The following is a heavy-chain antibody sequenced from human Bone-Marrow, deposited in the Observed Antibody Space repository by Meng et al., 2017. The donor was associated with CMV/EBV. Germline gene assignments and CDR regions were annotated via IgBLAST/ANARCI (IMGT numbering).Heavy chain of an antibody. CDR2: ISGSGGST. D-gene: IGHD3-3*01. V-gene: IGHV3-23*01. CDR1: EFTFSSYA. J-gene: IGHJ4*02. Sequence: GGSLRLSCAASEFTFSSYAMSWVRQAPGKGLEWVSAISGSGGSTYYADSVKGRFTISRDNAKNSLYLQMNSLRAEDTAVYYCARGKDPTYYDFWSGYYGFDYWGQGTLVTVSS. CDR3: ARGKDPTYYDFWSGYYGFDY.